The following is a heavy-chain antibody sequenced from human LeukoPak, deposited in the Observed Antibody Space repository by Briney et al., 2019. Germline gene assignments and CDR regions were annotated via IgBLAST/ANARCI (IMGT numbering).Heavy chain of an antibody. J-gene: IGHJ4*02. Sequence: GASVKVSCKASGYTFTSYAMHWVRQAPGQRLEWMGWINAGNGNTKYSQKFQGRVTITRDTSASTAYMELSSLRSEDTAVYYCARDGSRTMVRGNLDYWGQGTLVTVSS. CDR2: INAGNGNT. V-gene: IGHV1-3*01. CDR3: ARDGSRTMVRGNLDY. CDR1: GYTFTSYA. D-gene: IGHD3-10*01.